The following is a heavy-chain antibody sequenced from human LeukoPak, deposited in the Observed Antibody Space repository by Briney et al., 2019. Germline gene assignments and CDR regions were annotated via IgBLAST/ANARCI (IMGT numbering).Heavy chain of an antibody. V-gene: IGHV3-11*04. CDR1: GFTFSDYY. Sequence: GGSLRLSCAASGFTFSDYYMSWIRQAPGKGLEWVSYISSSGSTIYYADSVKGRFTISRDNAKNSLYLQMNSLRAEDTAVYYCASQDSGYDSYFDYWGQRTLVTVSS. J-gene: IGHJ4*02. CDR2: ISSSGSTI. CDR3: ASQDSGYDSYFDY. D-gene: IGHD5-12*01.